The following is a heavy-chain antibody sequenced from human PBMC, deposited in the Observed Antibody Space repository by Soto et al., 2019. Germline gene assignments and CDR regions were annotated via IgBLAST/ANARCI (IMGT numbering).Heavy chain of an antibody. Sequence: SVKVSCKASGFTFTNSAVQWVRQARGQRLEWIGCIVVGSGDAKYVQKFQERVTITRDMSTSTAYMELNSLRSEDTAVYYCAAAYSRDWYGWPFDLWGRGTLVTVSS. V-gene: IGHV1-58*01. J-gene: IGHJ2*01. CDR2: IVVGSGDA. D-gene: IGHD6-19*01. CDR1: GFTFTNSA. CDR3: AAAYSRDWYGWPFDL.